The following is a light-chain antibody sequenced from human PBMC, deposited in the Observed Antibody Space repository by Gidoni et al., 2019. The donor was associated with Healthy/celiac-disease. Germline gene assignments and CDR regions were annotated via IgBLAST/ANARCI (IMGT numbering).Light chain of an antibody. V-gene: IGLV1-40*01. CDR1: SSNIGAGYD. J-gene: IGLJ2*01. CDR3: QPYDSSLSGFVV. CDR2: GNS. Sequence: QSVLTQPPSVSVAPGQRVTISCTGSSSNIGAGYDVHWYQQLPGTAPKLLIYGNSNRHSGVPDRFSGSKSGTSASLAITGLQAEDEADYYCQPYDSSLSGFVVFGGGTKLTVL.